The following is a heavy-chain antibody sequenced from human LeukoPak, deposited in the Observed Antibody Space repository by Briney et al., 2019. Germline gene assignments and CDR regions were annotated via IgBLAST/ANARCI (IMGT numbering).Heavy chain of an antibody. CDR1: GYTFTSYD. CDR3: ARMEMATAIFDY. J-gene: IGHJ4*02. D-gene: IGHD5-24*01. CDR2: MNPNSGNT. V-gene: IGHV1-8*01. Sequence: ASVKVSCKASGYTFTSYDINWVRQATGQGLEWMGWMNPNSGNTGYAQKFQGRVTMTRNTSISTAYMELSSLRSEDTAVYYCARMEMATAIFDYWGQGTLVTVSS.